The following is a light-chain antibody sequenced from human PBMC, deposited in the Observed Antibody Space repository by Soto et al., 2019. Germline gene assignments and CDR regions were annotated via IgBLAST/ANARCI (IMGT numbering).Light chain of an antibody. V-gene: IGLV2-14*01. CDR3: SSFATGSLGL. Sequence: LTQPASVSGSPGQSITISCTGTSSDVGGYNYVSWYQQLPGEVPKLIIFEVSNRPSGVSNRFSGSKSGNTASLTISGLQAEDEADYYCSSFATGSLGLFGGGTKLTVL. CDR2: EVS. J-gene: IGLJ2*01. CDR1: SSDVGGYNY.